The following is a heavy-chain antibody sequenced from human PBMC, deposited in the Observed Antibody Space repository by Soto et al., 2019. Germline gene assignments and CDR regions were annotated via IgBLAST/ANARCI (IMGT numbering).Heavy chain of an antibody. V-gene: IGHV4-59*11. CDR3: ARGWLHPDI. CDR2: MYYSGTT. J-gene: IGHJ4*02. CDR1: GGSITSHY. D-gene: IGHD5-12*01. Sequence: ETLSLTCTVSGGSITSHYWSWIRQPQGKGLEWIGCMYYSGTTNYNPSLKSRVITTIDTSKNHFSLKLTSVTAADTAVYYCARGWLHPDIWGQGTLVTVSS.